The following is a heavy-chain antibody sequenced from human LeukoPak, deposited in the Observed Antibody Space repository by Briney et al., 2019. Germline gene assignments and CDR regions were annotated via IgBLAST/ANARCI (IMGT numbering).Heavy chain of an antibody. CDR2: ISGSGHDI. V-gene: IGHV3-11*06. CDR1: GFTFSDSY. CDR3: ARITMNYWFDP. Sequence: NPGGSLRLSCAASGFTFSDSYMTWVRQAPGKGVEWVAYISGSGHDINYSESAKGRFTISRDNAKNSLYLQMNSLRAEDTAVYYCARITMNYWFDPWGQGTLVTVSS. D-gene: IGHD3-22*01. J-gene: IGHJ5*02.